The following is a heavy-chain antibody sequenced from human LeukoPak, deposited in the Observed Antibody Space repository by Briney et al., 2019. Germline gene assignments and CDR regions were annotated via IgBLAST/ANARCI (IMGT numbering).Heavy chain of an antibody. V-gene: IGHV4-39*01. CDR2: IYFSGTP. Sequence: PSETLSLTCNVSGGSIRSSSYYWGWIRQPPGKGLEWIGSIYFSGTPYYNPSLKSRLTMSVDTSKNELSLQLKSVTAADTAVYYCARHMLSVAYSNWFDPWGQGTLVTVSS. D-gene: IGHD3-10*02. CDR3: ARHMLSVAYSNWFDP. CDR1: GGSIRSSSYY. J-gene: IGHJ5*02.